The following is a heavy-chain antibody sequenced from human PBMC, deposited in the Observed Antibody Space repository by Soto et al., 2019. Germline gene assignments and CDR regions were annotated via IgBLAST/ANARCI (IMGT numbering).Heavy chain of an antibody. J-gene: IGHJ4*02. CDR3: AKLRDFVVLPAGILDY. V-gene: IGHV3-23*01. CDR2: ISGGGDTT. D-gene: IGHD2-8*01. Sequence: GSHRLSCTASGFNFSSYGISWIRLSPGKGLEWVSVISGGGDTTYYTPSVKGRFTISRDDFRNTLYLQMNSLRTEDTAIYYCAKLRDFVVLPAGILDYWGPGTLVTSPQ. CDR1: GFNFSSYG.